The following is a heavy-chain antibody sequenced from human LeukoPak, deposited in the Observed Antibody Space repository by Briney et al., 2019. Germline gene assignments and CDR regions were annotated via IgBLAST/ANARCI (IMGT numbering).Heavy chain of an antibody. D-gene: IGHD3-22*01. Sequence: GGSLRLSCAASGFTVSSNYMSWVRQAPGKGLEWVSVIYSGGSTYYADSVKGRFTISRDNSKNTLYLQMNSLRAEDTAVYYCAKDAGGYYFVYWGQGTLVTVSS. CDR1: GFTVSSNY. J-gene: IGHJ4*02. CDR2: IYSGGST. CDR3: AKDAGGYYFVY. V-gene: IGHV3-53*01.